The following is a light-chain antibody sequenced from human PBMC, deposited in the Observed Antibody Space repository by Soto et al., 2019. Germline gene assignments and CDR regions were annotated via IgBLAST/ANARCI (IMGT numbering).Light chain of an antibody. CDR1: QSVSSN. CDR3: QQYNNWPGT. J-gene: IGKJ1*01. V-gene: IGKV3-15*01. Sequence: IVMTHSPATLSVSPGERATLSCRASQSVSSNLAWYQQKPGQAPRLLIYGASTRATGIPARFSGSGSGTEFTLTISSLQSEDFAVYYCQQYNNWPGTFGQGTKVDI. CDR2: GAS.